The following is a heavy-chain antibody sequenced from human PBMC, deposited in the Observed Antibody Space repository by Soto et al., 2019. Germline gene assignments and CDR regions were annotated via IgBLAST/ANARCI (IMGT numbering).Heavy chain of an antibody. CDR2: ISHSGST. D-gene: IGHD2-15*01. CDR1: GGSFSGYY. Sequence: SETLSLTCAVYGGSFSGYYLSWIRQPPGKGLEWIGEISHSGSTNYNPALKSRVTISLNTSKNQFSLKLITVTAADKAVYYCARGGIAATRVFLEITNAFDIWGQGTMVTVSS. V-gene: IGHV4-34*01. CDR3: ARGGIAATRVFLEITNAFDI. J-gene: IGHJ3*02.